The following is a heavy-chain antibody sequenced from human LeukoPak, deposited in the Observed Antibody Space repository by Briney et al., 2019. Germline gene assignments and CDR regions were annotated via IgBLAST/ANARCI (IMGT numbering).Heavy chain of an antibody. D-gene: IGHD3-10*01. CDR1: GGSISSSSYY. Sequence: PSETLSLTCTVSGGSISSSSYYWGWIRQPPGKGLEWIGSIYYSGSTYYNPSLKSRVTISVDTSKNQFSLKLSSVTAADTAVYYYARDPASMVRAPLYYFDYWGQGTLVTVSS. V-gene: IGHV4-39*07. CDR2: IYYSGST. CDR3: ARDPASMVRAPLYYFDY. J-gene: IGHJ4*02.